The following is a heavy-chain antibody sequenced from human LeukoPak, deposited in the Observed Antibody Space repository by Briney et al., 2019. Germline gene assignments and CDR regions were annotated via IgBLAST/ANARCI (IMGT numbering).Heavy chain of an antibody. J-gene: IGHJ6*02. CDR2: IYHSGST. V-gene: IGHV4-38-2*02. CDR1: GYSISSGYY. CDR3: ARGHGAAAGTSFLDYYGMDV. Sequence: PSETLSLTCTVSGYSISSGYYWGWIRQPPGKGLEWIGSIYHSGSTYYNPSLKSRVTISVDTSKNQFSLKLSSVTAADTAVYYCARGHGAAAGTSFLDYYGMDVWGQGTTVTVSS. D-gene: IGHD6-13*01.